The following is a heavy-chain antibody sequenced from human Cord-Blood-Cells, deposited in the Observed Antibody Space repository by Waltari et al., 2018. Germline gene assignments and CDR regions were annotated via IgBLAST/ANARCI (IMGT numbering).Heavy chain of an antibody. V-gene: IGHV4-34*01. J-gene: IGHJ3*02. Sequence: QVQLQQWGAGLLKPSETLSLTCAVYGGSFSGYNWSWIRQPPGTGLEWIGEINHSGSTNYNPSLKSRVTISVDTSKNQFSLKLSSVTAADTAVYYCARGILQLRAFDIWGQGTMVTVSS. CDR3: ARGILQLRAFDI. CDR2: INHSGST. D-gene: IGHD5-18*01. CDR1: GGSFSGYN.